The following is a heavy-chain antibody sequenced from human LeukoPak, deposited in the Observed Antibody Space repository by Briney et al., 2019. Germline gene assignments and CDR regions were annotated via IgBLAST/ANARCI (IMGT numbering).Heavy chain of an antibody. CDR2: INQDGSQT. Sequence: PGGSLRLSCTAYGFAFSGYWMSWVRQAPGKGLEWLANINQDGSQTSYVDSVRGRFTVSRDNAKNSLYLQMNSLRADDTAVYYCARDSSPRYSGYDWVYWGRGTLVTVSS. CDR1: GFAFSGYW. J-gene: IGHJ4*02. D-gene: IGHD5-12*01. CDR3: ARDSSPRYSGYDWVY. V-gene: IGHV3-7*01.